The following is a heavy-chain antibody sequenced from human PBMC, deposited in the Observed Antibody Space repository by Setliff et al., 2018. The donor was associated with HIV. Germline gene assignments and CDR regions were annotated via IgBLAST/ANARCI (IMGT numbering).Heavy chain of an antibody. D-gene: IGHD4-17*01. CDR2: IWHDGRNT. CDR3: ARGMTTVTDGSFHYFYYMDV. CDR1: GFTLSNYG. Sequence: PGGSLRLSCVGSGFTLSNYGIHWVRQAPGKGLEWVAVIWHDGRNTYYGDPGKGRFSISRDNSKNTVYLQMESLRGEDTADYFCARGMTTVTDGSFHYFYYMDVWGKGTTVTVSS. J-gene: IGHJ6*03. V-gene: IGHV3-33*01.